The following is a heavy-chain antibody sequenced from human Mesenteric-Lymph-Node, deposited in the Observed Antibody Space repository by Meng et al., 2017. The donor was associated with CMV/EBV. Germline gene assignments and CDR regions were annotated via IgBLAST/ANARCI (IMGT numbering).Heavy chain of an antibody. CDR3: ASPLGN. CDR1: GYSVTSQW. J-gene: IGHJ4*02. CDR2: IYPGDSDA. Sequence: ESLMISCKATGYSVTSQWIGWVRQMPGKGLEWMRIIYPGDSDARYSPSFQDQVTISADKSINTAYLQWSSLRAADTATYYCASPLGNWGQGTLVTVSS. V-gene: IGHV5-51*01.